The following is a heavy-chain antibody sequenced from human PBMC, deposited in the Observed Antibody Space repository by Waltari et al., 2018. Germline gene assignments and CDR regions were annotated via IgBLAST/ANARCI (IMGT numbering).Heavy chain of an antibody. CDR1: GFTFSSYA. J-gene: IGHJ6*03. D-gene: IGHD3-10*01. V-gene: IGHV3-30-3*01. CDR2: ISYDGSNK. CDR3: ARGLRGYGYYYYYMDV. Sequence: QVQLVESGGGVVQPGRSLRLSCAASGFTFSSYAMHWVRQAPGKGLEWVAVISYDGSNKYYADSVKGRFTISRDNSKNTLYLQMNSLRAEDTAVYYCARGLRGYGYYYYYMDVWGKGTTVTVSS.